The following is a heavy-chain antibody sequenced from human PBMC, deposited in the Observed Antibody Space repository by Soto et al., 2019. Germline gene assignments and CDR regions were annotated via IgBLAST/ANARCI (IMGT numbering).Heavy chain of an antibody. CDR1: GGSISSGGYS. J-gene: IGHJ4*02. Sequence: ASETLSLTCAVSGGSISSGGYSWSWIRQPPGKGLEWIGYIYHSGSTYYNPSLKSRVTISVDRSKNQFSLKLSSVTAADTAVYYCARGGGSYYGFDYWGQGTLVTVSS. D-gene: IGHD1-26*01. V-gene: IGHV4-30-2*01. CDR3: ARGGGSYYGFDY. CDR2: IYHSGST.